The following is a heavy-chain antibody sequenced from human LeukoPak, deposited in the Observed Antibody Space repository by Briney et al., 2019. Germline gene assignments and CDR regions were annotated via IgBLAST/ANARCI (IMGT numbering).Heavy chain of an antibody. Sequence: PGGSLRLSCAASGFAVSGIYMSWVRQAPGKGLEWVSVLYDVGSTYYADSVKGRFTVSRDNSQNTLYLQMNSLRAEDTAVYYCARGTHMAAAIFDSWGQGTLVTVSS. V-gene: IGHV3-53*01. CDR3: ARGTHMAAAIFDS. CDR2: LYDVGST. D-gene: IGHD6-13*01. CDR1: GFAVSGIY. J-gene: IGHJ4*02.